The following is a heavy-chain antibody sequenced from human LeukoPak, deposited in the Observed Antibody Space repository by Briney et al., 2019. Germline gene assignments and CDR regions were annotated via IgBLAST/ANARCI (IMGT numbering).Heavy chain of an antibody. V-gene: IGHV4-59*12. Sequence: SETLSLTCTVSGGSISSYYWSWIRQPPGKGLEWIAYISDIGSINYNPSLKSRVTISVDTSKNQFSLKLSSVTAADTAVYYCARAHVDTAITTFDYWGQGTLVTVSS. J-gene: IGHJ4*02. CDR1: GGSISSYY. CDR2: ISDIGSI. D-gene: IGHD5-18*01. CDR3: ARAHVDTAITTFDY.